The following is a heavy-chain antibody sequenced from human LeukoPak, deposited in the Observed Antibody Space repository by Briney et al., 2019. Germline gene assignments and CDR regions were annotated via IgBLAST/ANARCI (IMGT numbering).Heavy chain of an antibody. D-gene: IGHD6-19*01. CDR1: GFTFRSYG. CDR3: AKGTLAVAALFDY. V-gene: IGHV3-23*01. CDR2: INNSGGRT. Sequence: PGGSLRLSCAASGFTFRSYGLSWVRQAPGKGLEWVSTINNSGGRTYYPDSVKGRFTISRDNSKNTLYLQMNSLRAEDTAVYYCAKGTLAVAALFDYWARDPWSPSPQ. J-gene: IGHJ4*02.